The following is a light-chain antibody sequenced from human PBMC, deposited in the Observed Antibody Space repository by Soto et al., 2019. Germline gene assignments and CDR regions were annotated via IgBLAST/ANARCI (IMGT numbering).Light chain of an antibody. CDR3: QQYNNWPPYT. J-gene: IGKJ2*01. CDR1: QSVSSN. Sequence: EIVMTQSPATLSVSPGERTTLSCRASQSVSSNLAWYQQKPGQAPRLLIYGASTRATGIPARFSGSGSGTEFTLTISSLQSEDCAVEDCQQYNNWPPYTFGQGTKLEIK. CDR2: GAS. V-gene: IGKV3-15*01.